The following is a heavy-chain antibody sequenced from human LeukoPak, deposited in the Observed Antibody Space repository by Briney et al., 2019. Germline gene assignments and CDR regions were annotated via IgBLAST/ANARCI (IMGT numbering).Heavy chain of an antibody. CDR3: ARGGYYGSGSPHYFDY. D-gene: IGHD3-10*01. CDR2: ISSSSSYI. CDR1: GFTFSSYS. Sequence: TGGSLRLSCAASGFTFSSYSMNWVRQAPGKGLEWVSSISSSSSYIYYADSVKGRFTISRDNAKNSLYLQMNSLKTEDTAVYYCARGGYYGSGSPHYFDYWGQGTLVTVSS. V-gene: IGHV3-21*04. J-gene: IGHJ4*02.